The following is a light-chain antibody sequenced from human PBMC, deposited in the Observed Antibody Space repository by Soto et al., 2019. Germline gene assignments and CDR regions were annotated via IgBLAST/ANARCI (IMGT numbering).Light chain of an antibody. CDR1: SGSVSTDYY. Sequence: QAVVTQETSLSVSPGGTVTLTCGLSSGSVSTDYYPTWCQQTPGQAPRTLIYTTTTRSSGVPDRFSGSILGNKAALTITGVQADDESDYYCVLYMGSGISVFGGGTKLTVL. CDR3: VLYMGSGISV. V-gene: IGLV8-61*01. J-gene: IGLJ3*02. CDR2: TTT.